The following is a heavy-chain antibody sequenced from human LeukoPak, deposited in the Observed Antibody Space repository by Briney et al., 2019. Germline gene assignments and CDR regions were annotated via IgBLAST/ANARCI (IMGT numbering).Heavy chain of an antibody. Sequence: GGSLRLSCSASGFAFSSYEMNWVRQAPGKGLEWVSYISSSGGTIYYADSVKGRFTISRDNAKNSLYLQMNSLRAEDTAVYYCARDLSYCTITSCSYYYYGMDVWGQGTTVTVSS. D-gene: IGHD2-2*01. J-gene: IGHJ6*02. CDR1: GFAFSSYE. CDR2: ISSSGGTI. CDR3: ARDLSYCTITSCSYYYYGMDV. V-gene: IGHV3-48*03.